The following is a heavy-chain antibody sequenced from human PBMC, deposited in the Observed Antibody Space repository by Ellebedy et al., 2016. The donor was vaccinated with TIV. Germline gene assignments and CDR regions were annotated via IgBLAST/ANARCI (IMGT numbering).Heavy chain of an antibody. D-gene: IGHD6-19*01. J-gene: IGHJ4*02. CDR1: GLTFSDQH. V-gene: IGHV3-72*01. Sequence: GESLKISCAASGLTFSDQHMDWVRQAPGKGLEWVARIRTKSNSFTTEYAASVKGRFTISRDDSKNSLFLQMNSLNTDDTAVYYCARVGGYSGGWPLDDWGQGTLVTVSS. CDR3: ARVGGYSGGWPLDD. CDR2: IRTKSNSFTT.